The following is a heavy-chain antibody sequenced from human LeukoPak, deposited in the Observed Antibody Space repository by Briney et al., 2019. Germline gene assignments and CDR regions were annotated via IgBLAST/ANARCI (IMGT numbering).Heavy chain of an antibody. Sequence: GGSLRLSRAASGFTFSDYYMSWIRQAPGKGLEWVSYISSSGSTIYYADSVKGRFTISRDNAKNSLYLQMNSLRAEDTAVYYCARVIGGYCTNGVCYSDYGMDVWGQGTTVTVSS. CDR2: ISSSGSTI. J-gene: IGHJ6*02. CDR1: GFTFSDYY. V-gene: IGHV3-11*01. D-gene: IGHD2-8*01. CDR3: ARVIGGYCTNGVCYSDYGMDV.